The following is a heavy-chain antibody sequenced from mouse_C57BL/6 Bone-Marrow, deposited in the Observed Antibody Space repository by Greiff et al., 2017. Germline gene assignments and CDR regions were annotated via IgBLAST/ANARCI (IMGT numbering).Heavy chain of an antibody. Sequence: QVQLQQPGAELVKPGASVKVSCKASGYTFTSYWMPWVKQRPGQGLEWIGRIHPSDSDTNYNQKFKGKATLTVDKSSSTAYMQLSSLTSANSAVSYCAREGITTVVATVYWGQGTTLTVSS. CDR2: IHPSDSDT. V-gene: IGHV1-74*01. J-gene: IGHJ2*01. CDR1: GYTFTSYW. CDR3: AREGITTVVATVY. D-gene: IGHD1-1*01.